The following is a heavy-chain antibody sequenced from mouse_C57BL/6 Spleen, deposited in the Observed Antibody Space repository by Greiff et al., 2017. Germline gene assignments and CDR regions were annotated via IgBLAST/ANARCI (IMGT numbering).Heavy chain of an antibody. CDR1: GYTFTDYY. Sequence: QVQLQQSGAELVRPGASVKLSCKASGYTFTDYYINWVKQRPGQGLEWIARIYPGSGNTYYNEKFKGKATLTAEKSSSTAYMQLSSLTSEDSAVYCCARDYDYAWFAYWGQGTLVTVSA. CDR3: ARDYDYAWFAY. CDR2: IYPGSGNT. J-gene: IGHJ3*01. D-gene: IGHD2-4*01. V-gene: IGHV1-76*01.